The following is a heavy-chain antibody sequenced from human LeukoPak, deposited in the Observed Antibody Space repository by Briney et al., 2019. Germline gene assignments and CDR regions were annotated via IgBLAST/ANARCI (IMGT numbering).Heavy chain of an antibody. V-gene: IGHV4-30-2*01. CDR1: GGSISSGGYS. Sequence: SETPSLTCAVSGGSISSGGYSWSWIRQPPGKGLEWIGYIYHSGSTYYNPSLKSRVTISVDRSKNQFSLKLSSVTAADTAVYYCARVRDYGGDYFDYWGQGTLVTVSS. J-gene: IGHJ4*02. CDR3: ARVRDYGGDYFDY. D-gene: IGHD4-17*01. CDR2: IYHSGST.